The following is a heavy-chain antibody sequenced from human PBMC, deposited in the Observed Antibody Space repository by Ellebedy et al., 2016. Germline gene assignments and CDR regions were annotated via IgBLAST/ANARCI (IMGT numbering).Heavy chain of an antibody. V-gene: IGHV3-7*01. CDR3: ARDLLVAATVSRYYYYGMDV. CDR2: IKQDGSEK. Sequence: GGSLRLXXAASGFTFSSYWMSWVRQAPGKGLEWVANIKQDGSEKYYVDSVKGRFTISRDNAKNSLYLQMNSLRAEDTAVYYCARDLLVAATVSRYYYYGMDVWGQGTTVTVSS. CDR1: GFTFSSYW. D-gene: IGHD2-15*01. J-gene: IGHJ6*02.